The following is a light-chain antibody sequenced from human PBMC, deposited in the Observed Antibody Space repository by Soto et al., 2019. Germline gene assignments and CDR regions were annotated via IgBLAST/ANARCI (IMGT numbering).Light chain of an antibody. CDR1: QTVSSSC. V-gene: IGKV3-20*01. J-gene: IGKJ3*01. CDR3: QQSGV. Sequence: EIVLTQSPGTLSLSPGERATLSCRTSQTVSSSCLAWYQQKPGQAPRLLIYGASSRATGIPDRFSGSGSGTDFTLTISRLEPEDFAVYYCQQSGVFGPGTKVDIK. CDR2: GAS.